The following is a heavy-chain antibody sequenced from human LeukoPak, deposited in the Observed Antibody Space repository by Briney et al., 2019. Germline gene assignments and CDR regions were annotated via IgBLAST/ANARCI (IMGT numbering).Heavy chain of an antibody. CDR3: ARDLAQIPAMVDY. J-gene: IGHJ4*02. Sequence: TGGSLRLSCAASGFTFSNYAMNWVRQAPGKGLEWVSTISGSGGSTYYADSVKGRFTISRDNSKNTLYLQMNSLRAEDTAVYYCARDLAQIPAMVDYWGQGTLVTVSS. V-gene: IGHV3-23*01. CDR2: ISGSGGST. CDR1: GFTFSNYA. D-gene: IGHD2-8*01.